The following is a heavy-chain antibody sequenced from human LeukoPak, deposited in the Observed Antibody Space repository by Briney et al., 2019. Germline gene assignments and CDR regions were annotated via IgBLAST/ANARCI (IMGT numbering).Heavy chain of an antibody. V-gene: IGHV3-11*01. J-gene: IGHJ4*02. CDR3: ARGGGSSWYFSYFDY. CDR1: GFTFGDYY. CDR2: ISSSGSTI. Sequence: PVGSLRLSCAASGFTFGDYYMSWIRQAPGKGLEWVSYISSSGSTIYYADSVKGRFTISRDNAKNSLYLQMNSLRAEDTAVYYCARGGGSSWYFSYFDYWGQGTLVTVSS. D-gene: IGHD6-13*01.